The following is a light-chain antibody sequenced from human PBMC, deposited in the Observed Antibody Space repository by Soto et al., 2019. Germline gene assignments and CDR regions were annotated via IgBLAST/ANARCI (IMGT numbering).Light chain of an antibody. V-gene: IGLV2-14*01. Sequence: QSVLTQPASVSGSPGQSITISCTGASSDVGAYNYVSWYQQHPGKAPKLMIFDVSNRPSGVSNRFSGSKSGNTASLTISGLQAEDEADYYCSSYTSSGHYVFGPGTKVTVL. CDR1: SSDVGAYNY. J-gene: IGLJ1*01. CDR2: DVS. CDR3: SSYTSSGHYV.